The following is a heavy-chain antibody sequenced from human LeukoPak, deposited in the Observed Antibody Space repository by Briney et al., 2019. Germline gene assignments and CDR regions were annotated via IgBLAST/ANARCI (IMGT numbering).Heavy chain of an antibody. CDR2: VSGSGGST. Sequence: GGSLRLSCAASGFTFSSYAMSWVRQAPGKGLEWVSAVSGSGGSTYYADSVKGRFTISRDNSKNTLYLQMNSLRAEDTAVYYCAKSGRYSSGWYSYWGQGTLVTVSS. V-gene: IGHV3-23*01. D-gene: IGHD6-19*01. J-gene: IGHJ4*02. CDR3: AKSGRYSSGWYSY. CDR1: GFTFSSYA.